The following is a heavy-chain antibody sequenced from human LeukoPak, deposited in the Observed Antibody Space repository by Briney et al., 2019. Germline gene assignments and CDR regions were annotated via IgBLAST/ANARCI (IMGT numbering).Heavy chain of an antibody. CDR1: GGSISSGSYY. Sequence: SQTLSLTCTVSGGSISSGSYYWSWIRQPAGKGLEWIGRIYTSGSTNYNPSLKSRFTISVDTSKNQFSLKLSSVTAADTAVYYCARGHDYAGSFDYWGQGTLVTVSS. CDR3: ARGHDYAGSFDY. CDR2: IYTSGST. J-gene: IGHJ4*02. D-gene: IGHD4/OR15-4a*01. V-gene: IGHV4-61*02.